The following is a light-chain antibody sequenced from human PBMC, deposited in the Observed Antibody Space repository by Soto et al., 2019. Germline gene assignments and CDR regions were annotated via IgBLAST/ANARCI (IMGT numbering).Light chain of an antibody. J-gene: IGKJ1*01. CDR3: QQYYSNPWT. V-gene: IGKV4-1*01. CDR1: QSVLYSSNNKNY. Sequence: DIVMTQSPDSLAVSLGERATINCKSSQSVLYSSNNKNYLSWYQQKPGQPPKLLIYWASTWESGVPDRFSGSGSGTDFTLTISSLQAEDVAVYYCQQYYSNPWTFGEGTKVDIK. CDR2: WAS.